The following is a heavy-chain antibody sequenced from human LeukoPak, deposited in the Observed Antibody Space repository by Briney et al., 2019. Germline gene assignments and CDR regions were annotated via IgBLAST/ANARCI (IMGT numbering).Heavy chain of an antibody. CDR2: INHSGST. J-gene: IGHJ5*02. CDR1: GGSFSGYY. Sequence: SETLSLTCAVYGGSFSGYYWSWIRQPPGKGLEWIGEINHSGSTNYNPSLKSRVTISVDTSKNQFSLKLSSVTAADTAVYYCARGGVYDYIWWSYRYWFDPWGQGTLFTVSS. CDR3: ARGGVYDYIWWSYRYWFDP. D-gene: IGHD3-16*02. V-gene: IGHV4-34*01.